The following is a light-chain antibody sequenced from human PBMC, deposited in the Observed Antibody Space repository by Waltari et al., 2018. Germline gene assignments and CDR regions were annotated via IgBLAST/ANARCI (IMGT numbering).Light chain of an antibody. J-gene: IGLJ3*02. CDR3: LLSYSGGRRV. V-gene: IGLV7-46*01. CDR1: TGFVTSVRY. Sequence: QAVVTQEPSLTVSPGGNVTLTCGSSTGFVTSVRYPYWFQQKPGQAPKTLIYDTSNKHSWTPARFSGSLVGGKAALTLSGAQPEDEADYYCLLSYSGGRRVFGGGTKLTVL. CDR2: DTS.